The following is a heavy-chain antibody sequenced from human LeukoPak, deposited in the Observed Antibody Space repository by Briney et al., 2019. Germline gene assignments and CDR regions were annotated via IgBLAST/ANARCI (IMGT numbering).Heavy chain of an antibody. V-gene: IGHV1-2*05. CDR2: IKPNSGGT. CDR1: GYTFTDYY. Sequence: ASVKVSCKASGYTFTDYYMHWVRQAPGQGLEWMVRIKPNSGGTNYGQKFQGRVTMTRDTSISIAYMELSNLRSDDTVVYYCARAGVWDSSDTSGYHNGAFDIWGQGTMVTVSS. J-gene: IGHJ3*02. CDR3: ARAGVWDSSDTSGYHNGAFDI. D-gene: IGHD3-22*01.